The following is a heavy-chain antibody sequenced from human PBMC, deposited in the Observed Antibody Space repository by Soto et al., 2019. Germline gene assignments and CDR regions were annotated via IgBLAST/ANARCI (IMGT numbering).Heavy chain of an antibody. CDR1: GYPVTAYY. CDR3: ARGGGVGVAGSAAFDM. CDR2: INPATGAS. D-gene: IGHD3-3*01. V-gene: IGHV1-2*02. J-gene: IGHJ3*02. Sequence: QLHLVQSGAVVKKPGASVTVSCSASGYPVTAYYMHWVRQTPGRGLEWMGGINPATGASKYTPTGQGRVTKTRDTSTSTVFRERSGPTSEDTAVFYCARGGGVGVAGSAAFDMWGQGTLVTVSS.